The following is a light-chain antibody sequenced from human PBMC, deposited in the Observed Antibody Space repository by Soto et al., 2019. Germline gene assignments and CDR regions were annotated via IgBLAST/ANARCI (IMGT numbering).Light chain of an antibody. V-gene: IGKV3-20*01. Sequence: EIVLTQSPGTLSLSPGERATLSCRASQSVNSDYLAWYQQRPGQAPRLLIYGTFNRPTGIPDSCSGTRSGTDFTLTNSRLEPEDFAVYCCQHYGSSPSFTVGPGTKVDIK. CDR3: QHYGSSPSFT. CDR2: GTF. CDR1: QSVNSDY. J-gene: IGKJ3*01.